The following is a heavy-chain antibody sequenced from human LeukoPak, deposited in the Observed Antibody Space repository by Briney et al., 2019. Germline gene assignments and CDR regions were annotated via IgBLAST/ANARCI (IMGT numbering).Heavy chain of an antibody. CDR3: VKDLLQVTMKKLDH. J-gene: IGHJ4*02. V-gene: IGHV3-64D*06. Sequence: SGGSLRLSCSVSGFTFSSYAMHWVRQAPGKGLEYVSVIRSDGVDVYCTDSVKGRFTISRDNSKNTLYLQMSSLRPEDTAVYYCVKDLLQVTMKKLDHWGQGTLVTVSS. CDR1: GFTFSSYA. D-gene: IGHD4-11*01. CDR2: IRSDGVDV.